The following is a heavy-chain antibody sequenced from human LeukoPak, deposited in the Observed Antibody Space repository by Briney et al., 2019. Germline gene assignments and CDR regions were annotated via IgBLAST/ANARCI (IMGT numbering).Heavy chain of an antibody. CDR3: ARANSYGLPYFDY. CDR1: GDSISSYS. V-gene: IGHV4-30-2*01. J-gene: IGHJ4*02. Sequence: SETLSLTCTVSGDSISSYSWSWIRQPPGKGLEWIGYIYHSGSTYYNPSLKSRVTISVDRSKNQFSLKLSSVTAADTAVYYCARANSYGLPYFDYWGQGTLVTVSS. CDR2: IYHSGST. D-gene: IGHD5-18*01.